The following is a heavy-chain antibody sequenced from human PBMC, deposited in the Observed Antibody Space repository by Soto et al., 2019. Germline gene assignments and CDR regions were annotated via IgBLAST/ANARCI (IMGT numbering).Heavy chain of an antibody. CDR2: VYSSGTT. J-gene: IGHJ4*02. D-gene: IGHD2-2*01. CDR3: ARDIGSYAYAEGY. Sequence: SETLSLTCSVSGGSINSYWWSWIRQPAGKGLEWTGRVYSSGTTDYNPPLNSRATMSVETSKNQFSLKLTSVTAADTAVYYCARDIGSYAYAEGYWGQGIQVTVSS. CDR1: GGSINSYW. V-gene: IGHV4-4*07.